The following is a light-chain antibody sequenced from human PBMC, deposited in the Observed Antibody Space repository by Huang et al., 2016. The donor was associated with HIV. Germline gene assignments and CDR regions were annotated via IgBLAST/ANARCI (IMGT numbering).Light chain of an antibody. CDR2: WAS. J-gene: IGKJ1*01. CDR3: QQYYSIPQT. CDR1: QSVLYSSNSKNY. Sequence: DIVMTQSPDSLAVSLGERATIKCRSSQSVLYSSNSKNYLAWFQQKTGQAPRLLIYWASSRESGVPDRFSGSGSGTDFTLTISSLEAEDAAVYYCQQYYSIPQTFGQGTKVEI. V-gene: IGKV4-1*01.